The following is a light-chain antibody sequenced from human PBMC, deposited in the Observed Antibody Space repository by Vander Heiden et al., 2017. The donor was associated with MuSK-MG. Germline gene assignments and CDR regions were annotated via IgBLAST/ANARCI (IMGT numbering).Light chain of an antibody. CDR2: RNN. CDR1: TSNIGAIYD. Sequence: QSVLTQPPSVSGAPGQRVTISCTGSTSNIGAIYDVHWYQQVPGTAPKLLIYRNNNRPSGVPDRISGSKSGTSAYLAIAGLQAEDEADYYCQSYDSSLNAFVFGGGTKLTVL. V-gene: IGLV1-40*01. J-gene: IGLJ3*02. CDR3: QSYDSSLNAFV.